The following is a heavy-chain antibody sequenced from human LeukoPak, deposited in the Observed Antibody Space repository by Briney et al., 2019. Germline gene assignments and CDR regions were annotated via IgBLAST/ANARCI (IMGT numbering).Heavy chain of an antibody. V-gene: IGHV1-18*01. CDR3: ARDSWVLGSTVGFDP. D-gene: IGHD4-11*01. J-gene: IGHJ5*02. CDR1: GYTFTSYG. CDR2: ISAYNGNT. Sequence: ASVKVSCKASGYTFTSYGISWVRQAPGQGLEWMGWISAYNGNTNYAQKLQGRVTMTTDTSTSTAYMELRSLRSDDTAVYYCARDSWVLGSTVGFDPWGQGTLVTASS.